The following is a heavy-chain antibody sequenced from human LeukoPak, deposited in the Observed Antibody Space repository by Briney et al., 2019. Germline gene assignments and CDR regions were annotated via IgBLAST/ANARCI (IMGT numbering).Heavy chain of an antibody. Sequence: GRSLRLSCAASGFTFSSYAMHWVRQAPGKGLEWVAVISYDGSNKYYADSVKGRFTISRDNSKNTLYLQMNSLRAEDTAVYYCARDRGLDYWGQGTLSPSPQ. CDR1: GFTFSSYA. CDR3: ARDRGLDY. V-gene: IGHV3-30*14. CDR2: ISYDGSNK. J-gene: IGHJ4*02. D-gene: IGHD5-12*01.